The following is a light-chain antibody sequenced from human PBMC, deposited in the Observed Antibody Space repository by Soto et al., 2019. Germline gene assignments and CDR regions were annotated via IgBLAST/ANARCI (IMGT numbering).Light chain of an antibody. CDR3: QQSFSTPVT. J-gene: IGKJ1*01. CDR1: QSISSY. CDR2: TAS. V-gene: IGKV1-39*01. Sequence: DIQMTQSPSSLSASVGDRVTITCLTSQSISSYLNWYQQKPGKAPNLLIYTASSLQSGVPSRFSGSGSGTDFTLTISSLQLEDFATYYCQQSFSTPVTFGQGTKVDIK.